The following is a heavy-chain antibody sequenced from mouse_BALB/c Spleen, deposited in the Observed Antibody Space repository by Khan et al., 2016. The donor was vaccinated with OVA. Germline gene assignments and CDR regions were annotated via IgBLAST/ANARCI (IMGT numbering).Heavy chain of an antibody. V-gene: IGHV3-2*02. CDR1: GYSITSGYG. CDR3: ARTARINY. Sequence: EVELVESGPGLVKPSQSLSLTCTVTGYSITSGYGWNWIRQFPGNKLEWMGYISYSGSTNYTPSLKSRISITRDTSKNQFFLQLNSVTTEDTATYYCARTARINYWGQGTTLTVSS. J-gene: IGHJ2*01. CDR2: ISYSGST. D-gene: IGHD1-2*01.